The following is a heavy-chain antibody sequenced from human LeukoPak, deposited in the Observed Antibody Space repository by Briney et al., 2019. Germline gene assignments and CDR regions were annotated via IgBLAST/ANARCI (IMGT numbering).Heavy chain of an antibody. Sequence: SETLSLTCTVSGYSISSGYYWGWIRQPPGKGLEWIGSIYYSGSTYYNPSLKSRVTISVDTSKNQFSLKLSSVTAADTAVYYCARESITMVRGVPLIDYWGQGTLVTVSS. CDR1: GYSISSGYY. D-gene: IGHD3-10*01. CDR3: ARESITMVRGVPLIDY. J-gene: IGHJ4*02. CDR2: IYYSGST. V-gene: IGHV4-38-2*02.